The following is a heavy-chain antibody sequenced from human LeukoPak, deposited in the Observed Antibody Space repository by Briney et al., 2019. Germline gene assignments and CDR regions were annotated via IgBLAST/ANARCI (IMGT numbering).Heavy chain of an antibody. CDR1: GGTFSSYA. V-gene: IGHV1-69*04. CDR2: IIPILGIA. J-gene: IGHJ4*02. Sequence: ASVKVSCKASGGTFSSYAISWVRQAPGQGLEWMGRIIPILGIANHAQKFQGRVTITADKSTSTAYMELSSLRSEDTAVYYCARDSVEMATILYSYWGQGTLVTVSS. CDR3: ARDSVEMATILYSY. D-gene: IGHD5-24*01.